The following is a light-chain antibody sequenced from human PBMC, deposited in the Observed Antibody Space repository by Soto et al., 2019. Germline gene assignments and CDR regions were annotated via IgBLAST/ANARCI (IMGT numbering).Light chain of an antibody. CDR3: AAWDDSLNGVV. CDR2: INN. Sequence: QSVLTQPPSASGTPGQRVTISCSGSSSNIGSNSVNWYHQLPGTAPKLLIYINNERPSGVPERFSGSKSGTSASLAISGLQSEDEADYYCAAWDDSLNGVVFGGGTQLTVL. J-gene: IGLJ2*01. V-gene: IGLV1-44*01. CDR1: SSNIGSNS.